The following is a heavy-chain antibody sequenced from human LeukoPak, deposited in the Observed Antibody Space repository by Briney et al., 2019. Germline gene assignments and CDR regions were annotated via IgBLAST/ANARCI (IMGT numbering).Heavy chain of an antibody. J-gene: IGHJ4*02. D-gene: IGHD3-22*01. CDR3: AKRDSSGQYYFDY. CDR1: GFTFSSSG. CDR2: ISDGGGYT. V-gene: IGHV3-23*01. Sequence: GGSLRLSCAASGFTFSSSGMSWVRQAPGKGLEWVSVISDGGGYTYYADSVKGRFTIFRDNSKTTLSLQMNSLRAEDTAVYYCAKRDSSGQYYFDYWGQGTLVTVSS.